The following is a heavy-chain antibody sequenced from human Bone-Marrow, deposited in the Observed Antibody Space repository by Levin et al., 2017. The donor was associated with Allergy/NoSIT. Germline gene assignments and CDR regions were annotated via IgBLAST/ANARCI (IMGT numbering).Heavy chain of an antibody. CDR2: ISYDGSNK. D-gene: IGHD5-18*01. CDR3: ARDQIQLWFNVPFDY. Sequence: QSGGSLRLSCAASGFTFSSYAMHWVRQAPGKGLEWVAVISYDGSNKYYADSVKGRFTISRDNSKNTLYLQMNSLRAEDTAVYYCARDQIQLWFNVPFDYWGQGTLVTVSS. CDR1: GFTFSSYA. J-gene: IGHJ4*02. V-gene: IGHV3-30-3*01.